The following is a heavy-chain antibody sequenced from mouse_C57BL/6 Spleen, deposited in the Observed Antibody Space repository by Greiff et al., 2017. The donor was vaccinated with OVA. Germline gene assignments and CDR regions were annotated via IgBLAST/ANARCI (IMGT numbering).Heavy chain of an antibody. J-gene: IGHJ2*01. CDR2: ISDGGSYT. CDR1: GFTFSSYA. CDR3: ARDEGDFDY. Sequence: EVKKVESGGGLVKPGGSLKLSCAASGFTFSSYAMSWVRQTPEKRLEWVATISDGGSYTYYPDNVKGRFTISRDNAKNNLYLQMSHLKSEDTAMYYCARDEGDFDYWGQGTTLTVSS. V-gene: IGHV5-4*01.